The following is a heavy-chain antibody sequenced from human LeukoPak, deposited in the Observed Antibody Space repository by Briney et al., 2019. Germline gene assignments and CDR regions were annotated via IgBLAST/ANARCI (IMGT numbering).Heavy chain of an antibody. V-gene: IGHV3-30*02. CDR3: AKGYSSSWYEIDY. Sequence: PGGSLRLSCAASGFTFSSYGMHWVRQAPGKGLEWVAFIRYDGSNKYYADSAQGRFTISRDNSKNTLYLQMNSLRAEDTAVYYCAKGYSSSWYEIDYWGQGTLVTVSS. CDR1: GFTFSSYG. D-gene: IGHD6-13*01. J-gene: IGHJ4*02. CDR2: IRYDGSNK.